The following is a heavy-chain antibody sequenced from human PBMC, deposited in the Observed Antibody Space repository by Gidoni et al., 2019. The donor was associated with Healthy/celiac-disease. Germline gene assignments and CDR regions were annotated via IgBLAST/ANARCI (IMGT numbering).Heavy chain of an antibody. CDR3: ARALIGDYGGNSGAFDI. V-gene: IGHV1-69*02. CDR1: GGTFSSYT. Sequence: QVQLVQXXXEVKKPGSSVKVSCKASGGTFSSYTISWVRQAPGQGLEWMGRIIPILGIANYAQKFQGRVTITADKSTSTAYMELSSLRSEDTAVYYCARALIGDYGGNSGAFDIWGQGTMVTXSS. J-gene: IGHJ3*02. D-gene: IGHD4-17*01. CDR2: IIPILGIA.